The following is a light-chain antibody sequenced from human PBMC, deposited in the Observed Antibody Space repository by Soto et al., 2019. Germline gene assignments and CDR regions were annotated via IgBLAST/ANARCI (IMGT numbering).Light chain of an antibody. CDR2: KAS. Sequence: DIQMTQSPSTLSASVGDRVTITCRASQSISSWLAWYQQKPGKVPKLLIYKASSLQSGVPSRFSGSGSGTEFTLTISSLQPDDLATYYCQQYNSYSPWTFGQGTKVEIK. CDR1: QSISSW. V-gene: IGKV1-5*03. J-gene: IGKJ1*01. CDR3: QQYNSYSPWT.